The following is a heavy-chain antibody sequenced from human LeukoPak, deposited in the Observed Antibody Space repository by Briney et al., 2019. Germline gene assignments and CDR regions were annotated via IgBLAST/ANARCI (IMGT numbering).Heavy chain of an antibody. Sequence: GGSLRLSCAASGFTVSSNHMSWVRQAPGKGLEWVSVIYSGGSTYYADSVKGRFTISRDNSKNTLYLQMNSLRAEDTAVYYCAKNIRGYSYGYFDYWGQGTLVTVSS. D-gene: IGHD5-18*01. J-gene: IGHJ4*02. V-gene: IGHV3-53*05. CDR2: IYSGGST. CDR3: AKNIRGYSYGYFDY. CDR1: GFTVSSNH.